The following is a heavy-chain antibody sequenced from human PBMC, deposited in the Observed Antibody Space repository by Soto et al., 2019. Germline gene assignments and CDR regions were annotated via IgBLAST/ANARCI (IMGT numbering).Heavy chain of an antibody. J-gene: IGHJ6*02. CDR1: GYSFTSYW. CDR3: ARHRAVAGTPDYYYDMDV. Sequence: GESLKISCKGSGYSFTSYWIAWVRQMPGKGLEWMGIIYPTNSDSKYSPSFQGQVTISADKSISTAYLQWSSLKASDTAMYYCARHRAVAGTPDYYYDMDVWGQGPKVTVYS. CDR2: IYPTNSDS. V-gene: IGHV5-51*01. D-gene: IGHD6-19*01.